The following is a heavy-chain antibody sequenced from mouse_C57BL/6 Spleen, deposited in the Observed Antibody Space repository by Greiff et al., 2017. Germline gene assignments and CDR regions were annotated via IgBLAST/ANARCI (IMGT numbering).Heavy chain of an antibody. Sequence: VHVKQSGAELVRPGASVKLSCTASGFNINDYYLHWVKQRTEQGLEWIGRIDPEDGETKYAPHFQGKATITADTSSNTAYLQLSSLTSENTAVYDCAQSLYGYDGYFDYWGQGTTLTVAA. CDR3: AQSLYGYDGYFDY. CDR1: GFNINDYY. CDR2: IDPEDGET. V-gene: IGHV14-2*01. D-gene: IGHD2-14*01. J-gene: IGHJ2*01.